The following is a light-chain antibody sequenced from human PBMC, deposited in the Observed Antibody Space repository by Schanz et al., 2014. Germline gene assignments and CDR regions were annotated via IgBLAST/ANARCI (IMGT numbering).Light chain of an antibody. CDR3: QQRTSFPLT. J-gene: IGKJ4*01. Sequence: ELFLTQSPPPLPLFQGERPTLSCRASQGFGRYLAGYQQKPGQAPRLLIYDSSNRATGIPARFSGSGSGTDFTLTISTLEPEDFAVYYCQQRTSFPLTFGGGTKVEIK. CDR1: QGFGRY. V-gene: IGKV3-11*01. CDR2: DSS.